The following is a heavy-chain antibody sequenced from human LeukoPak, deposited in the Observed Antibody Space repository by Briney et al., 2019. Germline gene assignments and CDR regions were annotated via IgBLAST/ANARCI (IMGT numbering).Heavy chain of an antibody. D-gene: IGHD3-22*01. J-gene: IGHJ3*02. CDR2: INTNTGNP. CDR3: AREPPPYYYDSSGDDAFDI. Sequence: ASVKVSCKASGYTFTSYAMNWVRQAPGQGLEWVGWINTNTGNPTYAQGFTGRFVFSLDTSVSTAYPQISSLKAEDTAVYYCAREPPPYYYDSSGDDAFDIWGQGTMVTVSS. CDR1: GYTFTSYA. V-gene: IGHV7-4-1*02.